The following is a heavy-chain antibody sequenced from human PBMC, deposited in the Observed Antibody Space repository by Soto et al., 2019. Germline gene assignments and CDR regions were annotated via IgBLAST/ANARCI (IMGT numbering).Heavy chain of an antibody. CDR3: ARDAGYGDSLYYYGMDV. J-gene: IGHJ6*02. CDR2: ISAYNGNT. V-gene: IGHV1-18*01. Sequence: QVQLVQSGAEVKKPGASVKVSCKASGYTFTSYGISWVRQAPGQGLEWMGWISAYNGNTNYAQKLQGRVTMTTDTSTSTAYMELRSRRSDDTAVYYCARDAGYGDSLYYYGMDVWGQGTTVTVSS. CDR1: GYTFTSYG. D-gene: IGHD4-17*01.